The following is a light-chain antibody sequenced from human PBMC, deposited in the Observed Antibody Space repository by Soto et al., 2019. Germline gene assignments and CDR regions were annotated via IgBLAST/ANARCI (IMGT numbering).Light chain of an antibody. CDR2: DVS. Sequence: EIVLTQSPGTLSLSPGERATLSCRSSQSVSSNYLAWYQQKPDQAPRLVIYDVSGRATGIPDRFSGSGSGTDFTLTISRLEPEDFEVYYCQQYGRSTTFGQGTKVEIK. V-gene: IGKV3-20*01. CDR3: QQYGRSTT. J-gene: IGKJ1*01. CDR1: QSVSSNY.